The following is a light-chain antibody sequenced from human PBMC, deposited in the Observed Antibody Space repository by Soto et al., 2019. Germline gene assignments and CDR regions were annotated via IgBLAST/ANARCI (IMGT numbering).Light chain of an antibody. CDR1: SIDVGAYNY. CDR3: SSYTARGTRV. V-gene: IGLV2-14*01. CDR2: EVG. J-gene: IGLJ1*01. Sequence: QSVLTQFASVSGSPGQSINTSCTGTSIDVGAYNYVSWYQQHPDKAPKLLIDEVGNRPSGVSFRFSGAKSGNTASLTISGLQAEDEADYYCSSYTARGTRVFGTGTKVTVL.